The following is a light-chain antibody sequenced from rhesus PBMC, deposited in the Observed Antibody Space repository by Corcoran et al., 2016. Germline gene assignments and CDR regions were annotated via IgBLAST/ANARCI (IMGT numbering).Light chain of an antibody. V-gene: IGKV3S9*01. CDR3: QQYNNWRT. Sequence: EIVMTQSPATLSLAPGERATLPCRASQSVSSYVAWYQQKPEQAPRLLIYGASRRATGIPDRFSGSGSGTDFTLIVSSLEPEDVGVYYCQQYNNWRTFGQGTKVEIK. CDR2: GAS. J-gene: IGKJ1*01. CDR1: QSVSSY.